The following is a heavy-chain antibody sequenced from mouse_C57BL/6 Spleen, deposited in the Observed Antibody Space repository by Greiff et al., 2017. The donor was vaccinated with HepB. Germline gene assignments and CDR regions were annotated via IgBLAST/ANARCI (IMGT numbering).Heavy chain of an antibody. CDR1: GFTFSSYG. V-gene: IGHV5-6*02. D-gene: IGHD4-1*01. CDR3: ARRLGRYAMDY. Sequence: EVKVVESGGDLVKPGGSLKLSCAASGFTFSSYGMSWVRQTPDKRLEWVATISSGGSYTYYPDSVKGRFTISRDNAKNTLYLQMSSLKSEDTAMYYCARRLGRYAMDYWGQGTSVTVSS. CDR2: ISSGGSYT. J-gene: IGHJ4*01.